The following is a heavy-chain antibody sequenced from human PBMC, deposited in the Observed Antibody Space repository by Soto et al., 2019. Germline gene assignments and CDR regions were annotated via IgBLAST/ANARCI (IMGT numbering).Heavy chain of an antibody. Sequence: EVQLLESGGGLVQPGGSLRLSCAASGFTFYHHAMTWVRQAPGKGLEWVATISGGGDAPYYADSVRGRFTISRDNSRNTFSLLVNSLRAEDTAIYFCVRKAIGSTLTPYYWYFDFWGRGTLVSVSS. V-gene: IGHV3-23*01. D-gene: IGHD4-17*01. J-gene: IGHJ2*01. CDR3: VRKAIGSTLTPYYWYFDF. CDR1: GFTFYHHA. CDR2: ISGGGDAP.